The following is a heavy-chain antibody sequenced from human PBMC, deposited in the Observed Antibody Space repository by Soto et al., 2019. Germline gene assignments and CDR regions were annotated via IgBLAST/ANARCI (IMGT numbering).Heavy chain of an antibody. CDR1: GGSFSGYY. V-gene: IGHV4-34*01. Sequence: SETLSLTCAVYGGSFSGYYWSWIRQPPGKGLEWIGEINHSGSTNYNPSLKSRVTISVDTSKNQFSLKLSSVTAADTAVYYCARGATTVFDYWGQGTLVTVSS. CDR3: ARGATTVFDY. D-gene: IGHD5-12*01. CDR2: INHSGST. J-gene: IGHJ4*02.